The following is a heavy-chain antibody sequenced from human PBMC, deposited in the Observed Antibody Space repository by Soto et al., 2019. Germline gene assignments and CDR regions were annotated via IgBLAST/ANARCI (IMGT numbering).Heavy chain of an antibody. CDR2: INHSGST. J-gene: IGHJ6*02. V-gene: IGHV4-34*01. Sequence: PSETLSLTCAVYGGSFSGYYWSWIRQPPGKGLEWIGEINHSGSTNYNPSLKSRVTISVDTSKNQFSLKLSSVTPEDTAVYYCARDRVTIFGVVIIYYYGMDVWGQGTTVTVSS. D-gene: IGHD3-3*01. CDR3: ARDRVTIFGVVIIYYYGMDV. CDR1: GGSFSGYY.